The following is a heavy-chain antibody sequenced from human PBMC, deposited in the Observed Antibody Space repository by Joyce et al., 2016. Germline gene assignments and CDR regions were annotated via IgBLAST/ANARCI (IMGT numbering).Heavy chain of an antibody. D-gene: IGHD5-18*01. CDR3: AREARMQLTYYYFGLDV. CDR1: GFMFRCYW. Sequence: EVQLVESGGRLVQPGGSLRLSCAASGFMFRCYWMIWVRQAPGKGLGWVANINQDGSEKNYVDSVKGRFTISRDNAKKSLYLQMNSLRAEDTAVYYCAREARMQLTYYYFGLDVWGQGTTVVVSS. J-gene: IGHJ6*02. CDR2: INQDGSEK. V-gene: IGHV3-7*01.